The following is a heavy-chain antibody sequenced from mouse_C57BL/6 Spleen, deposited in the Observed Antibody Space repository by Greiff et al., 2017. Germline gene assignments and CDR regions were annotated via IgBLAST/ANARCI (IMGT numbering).Heavy chain of an antibody. CDR2: INPSSGYT. CDR1: GYTFTSYS. D-gene: IGHD3-2*02. V-gene: IGHV1-4*01. Sequence: QVQLQQSGAELARPGASVKMSCKASGYTFTSYSMHWVKQRPGQGLEWIGYINPSSGYTKYNQKFKDKATLTADKSSSTAYMQLSSLTSEDSAVYYCARSEDSSGYRAWFAYWGQGTLVTVSA. CDR3: ARSEDSSGYRAWFAY. J-gene: IGHJ3*01.